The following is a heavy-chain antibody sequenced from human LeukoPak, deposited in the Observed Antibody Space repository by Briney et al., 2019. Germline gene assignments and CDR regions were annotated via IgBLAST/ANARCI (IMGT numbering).Heavy chain of an antibody. J-gene: IGHJ4*02. Sequence: PSETLSLTCTVSGGSISSSNYYWGWIRQPPGEGLEWVGTVYSSGSTYYNPSLKSRVTISVDTSKTQFSLKLNSVAAADTAVYYCARVPGYYDSGGYDYWGQGTLVSVPS. V-gene: IGHV4-39*01. CDR1: GGSISSSNYY. CDR3: ARVPGYYDSGGYDY. CDR2: VYSSGST. D-gene: IGHD3-22*01.